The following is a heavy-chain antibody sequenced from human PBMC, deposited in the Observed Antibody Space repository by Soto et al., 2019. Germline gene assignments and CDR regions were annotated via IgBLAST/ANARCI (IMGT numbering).Heavy chain of an antibody. CDR2: IYPGDSDT. D-gene: IGHD3-3*01. CDR3: ASTSRSGLHGHYYGMDV. CDR1: GYSFTSYW. Sequence: PGESLKISCKGSGYSFTSYWIGWVRQMPGKGLEWMGIIYPGDSDTRYSPSFQGQVTISADKSISTAYLQWSSLKASDTAMYYCASTSRSGLHGHYYGMDVWGQGTTVTVSS. J-gene: IGHJ6*02. V-gene: IGHV5-51*01.